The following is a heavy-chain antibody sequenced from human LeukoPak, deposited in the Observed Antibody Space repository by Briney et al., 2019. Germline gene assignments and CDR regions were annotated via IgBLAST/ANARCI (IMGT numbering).Heavy chain of an antibody. CDR1: GFTFSSYS. Sequence: GGSLRLSCAASGFTFSSYSMNWVRQAPGKGLEWVSSISSSGSYIYYADSVKGRFTISRDNAKNSLYLQMNSLRDEDTAVYYCARGKYYYDSSGYGLFDPWGQGTLVTVSS. V-gene: IGHV3-21*01. D-gene: IGHD3-22*01. CDR3: ARGKYYYDSSGYGLFDP. CDR2: ISSSGSYI. J-gene: IGHJ5*02.